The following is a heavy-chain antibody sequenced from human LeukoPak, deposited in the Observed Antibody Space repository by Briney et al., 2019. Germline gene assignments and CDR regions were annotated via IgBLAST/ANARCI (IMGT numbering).Heavy chain of an antibody. CDR2: IRSKANSYAT. CDR1: GFTFSGSA. D-gene: IGHD1-7*01. J-gene: IGHJ4*02. V-gene: IGHV3-73*01. CDR3: TSRPWNSPYYFDY. Sequence: GGSLKLSCAASGFTFSGSAMHWVRQASGKGLEWVGRIRSKANSYATAYAASVKGRFTISRDDSKNTAYLQMNSLKTEDTAVYYCTSRPWNSPYYFDYWGQGTLVTVSS.